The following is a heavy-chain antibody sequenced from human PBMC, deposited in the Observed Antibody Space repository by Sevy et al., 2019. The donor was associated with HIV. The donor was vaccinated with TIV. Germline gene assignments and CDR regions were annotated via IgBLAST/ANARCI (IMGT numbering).Heavy chain of an antibody. CDR2: INTNTGNP. D-gene: IGHD4-17*01. CDR3: ARDLSEYGDYYFDY. V-gene: IGHV7-4-1*02. CDR1: GYTFTSYA. Sequence: ASVKVSCKASGYTFTSYAMNWVRRAPGQGLEWMGWINTNTGNPTYAQGFTGRFVFSLDTSVSTAYLQISSLKAEDTAVYYCARDLSEYGDYYFDYWGQGTLVTVSS. J-gene: IGHJ4*02.